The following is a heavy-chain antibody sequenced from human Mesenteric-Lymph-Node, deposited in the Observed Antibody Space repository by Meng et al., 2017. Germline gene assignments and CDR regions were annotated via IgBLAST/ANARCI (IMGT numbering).Heavy chain of an antibody. D-gene: IGHD1-1*01. V-gene: IGHV1-3*01. Sequence: QVQLVQSGAEVKKPGASVKVSCKASGYTFTSYDINWVRQATGQGLEWMGWINVGNGNTKYSEKFQGRVTITRDTSARNVYMELSSLTSEDTAVYYCARGTPTVDYWGQGTLVTVSS. J-gene: IGHJ4*02. CDR1: GYTFTSYD. CDR3: ARGTPTVDY. CDR2: INVGNGNT.